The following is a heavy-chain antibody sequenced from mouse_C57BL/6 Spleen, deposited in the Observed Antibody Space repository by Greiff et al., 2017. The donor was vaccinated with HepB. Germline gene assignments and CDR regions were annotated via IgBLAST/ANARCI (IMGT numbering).Heavy chain of an antibody. CDR3: ARRGGSSYKDYFDY. D-gene: IGHD1-1*01. CDR1: GYTFTSYT. J-gene: IGHJ2*01. V-gene: IGHV1-4*01. Sequence: VHLVESGAELARPGASVKMSCKASGYTFTSYTMHWVKQRPGQGLEWIGYINPSSGYTKYNQKFKDKATLTADKSSSTAYMQLSSLTSEDSAVYYCARRGGSSYKDYFDYWGQGTTLTVSS. CDR2: INPSSGYT.